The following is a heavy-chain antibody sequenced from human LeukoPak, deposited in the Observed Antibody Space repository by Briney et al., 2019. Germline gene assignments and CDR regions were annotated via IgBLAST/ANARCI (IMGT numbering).Heavy chain of an antibody. CDR2: IYYSGST. J-gene: IGHJ5*02. Sequence: SETLSLTCTVSGGSISSYYWSWIRQPPGKGLEWIGYIYYSGSTYYNPSLKSRVTISVDTSKNQFSLKLSSVTAADTAVYYCARDKFGRFDPWGQGTLVTVSS. D-gene: IGHD3-10*01. V-gene: IGHV4-30-4*08. CDR1: GGSISSYY. CDR3: ARDKFGRFDP.